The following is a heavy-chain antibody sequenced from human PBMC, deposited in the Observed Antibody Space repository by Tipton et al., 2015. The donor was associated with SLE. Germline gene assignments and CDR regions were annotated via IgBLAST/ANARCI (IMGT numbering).Heavy chain of an antibody. CDR1: GFTFSSYA. CDR3: AKDLGVTMIVDAFDI. CDR2: ISSNGGST. Sequence: SLRLSCSASGFTFSSYAMHWVRQAPGKGLEYVSAISSNGGSTYYADSVKGRFTISRDNSKNTLYLQMNSLRAEDTAVYYCAKDLGVTMIVDAFDIWGQGTMVTVSS. V-gene: IGHV3-64*04. D-gene: IGHD3-22*01. J-gene: IGHJ3*02.